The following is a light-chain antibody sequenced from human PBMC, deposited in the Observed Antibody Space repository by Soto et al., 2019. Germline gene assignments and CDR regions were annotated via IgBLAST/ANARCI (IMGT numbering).Light chain of an antibody. Sequence: QSALTQPASVSGSPGQSITISCTGTSSDIGAYNYVSWYQHHPGKAPKLMIYGVSNRPSGVSSRFSGSKSGNTASLTISGLQAEDEADYYCCSYASNNRGVFGTGTKGTVL. CDR2: GVS. V-gene: IGLV2-14*01. J-gene: IGLJ1*01. CDR1: SSDIGAYNY. CDR3: CSYASNNRGV.